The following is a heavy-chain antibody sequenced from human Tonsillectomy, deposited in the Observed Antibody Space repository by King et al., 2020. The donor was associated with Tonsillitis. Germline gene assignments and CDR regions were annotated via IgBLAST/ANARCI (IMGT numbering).Heavy chain of an antibody. Sequence: VQLVESGGGLVQRGGSLRLSCAASGFTFISYAMSWVRQAPGKGLEWVSGLSGSGDSTYYSDSVKGRFSNSRDNSRKTLYLQMNSLRVDDTAVYYCAKDRLGTFGVVIPFWGQGTLVTVSS. CDR1: GFTFISYA. J-gene: IGHJ4*02. D-gene: IGHD3-3*01. CDR2: LSGSGDST. CDR3: AKDRLGTFGVVIPF. V-gene: IGHV3-23*04.